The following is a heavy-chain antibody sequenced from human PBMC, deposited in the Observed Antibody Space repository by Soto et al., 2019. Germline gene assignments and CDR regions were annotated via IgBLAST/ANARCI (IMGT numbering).Heavy chain of an antibody. CDR3: AQDRMYYYDSSCFVSPYYFDY. Sequence: PGGSLRISCAASGFTFNSYAMSWVRQATGTGLEWVAAISGSVGSTYYADTVKGRLTISRDNSKNTLYLQMNSLRAEDTAVYYCAQDRMYYYDSSCFVSPYYFDYWGQGTLVTVTS. J-gene: IGHJ4*02. V-gene: IGHV3-23*01. CDR1: GFTFNSYA. CDR2: ISGSVGST. D-gene: IGHD3-22*01.